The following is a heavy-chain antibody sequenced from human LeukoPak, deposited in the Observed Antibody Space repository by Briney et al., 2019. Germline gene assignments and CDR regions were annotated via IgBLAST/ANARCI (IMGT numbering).Heavy chain of an antibody. CDR1: GGSFSGYY. D-gene: IGHD3-22*01. V-gene: IGHV4-34*01. J-gene: IGHJ4*02. CDR3: ARVGYYYHY. Sequence: SETLSLTCAVYGGSFSGYYWSWIRQPPGKGLEWIGEINHSGSTNYNPSLKSRVTISVDTSKNQFSLKLSSVTAEDTALYYCARVGYYYHYWGQGTLVTVSS. CDR2: INHSGST.